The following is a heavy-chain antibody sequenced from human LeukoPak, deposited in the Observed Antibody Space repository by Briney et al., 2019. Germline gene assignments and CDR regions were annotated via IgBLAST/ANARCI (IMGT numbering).Heavy chain of an antibody. J-gene: IGHJ6*02. CDR3: ARDQSKPYGMDV. Sequence: SETLSLTCTVSGGSISSYYWSWIRQPPGKGLEWIGYIYYSGSTNYNPSLKSRVTISVDTSKNQFSLKLSSVTAADTAVYYCARDQSKPYGMDVWGQGTTVTVSS. V-gene: IGHV4-59*01. CDR2: IYYSGST. CDR1: GGSISSYY.